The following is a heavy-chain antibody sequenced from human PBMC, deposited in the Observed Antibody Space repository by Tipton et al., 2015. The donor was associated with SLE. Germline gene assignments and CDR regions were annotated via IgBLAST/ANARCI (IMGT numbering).Heavy chain of an antibody. Sequence: SLRLSCAASGFTFGDYEMNWVRQAPGKGLEWVSYISSSGSLIYYADSVNGRFSISRDDAKNSLFLQMNSLRAEDTAVYYCARGTAVAVLYWGQGTLVSVSS. D-gene: IGHD6-19*01. CDR1: GFTFGDYE. V-gene: IGHV3-48*03. J-gene: IGHJ4*02. CDR3: ARGTAVAVLY. CDR2: ISSSGSLI.